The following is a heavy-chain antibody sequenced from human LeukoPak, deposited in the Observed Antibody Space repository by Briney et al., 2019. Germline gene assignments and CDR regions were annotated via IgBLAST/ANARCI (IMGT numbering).Heavy chain of an antibody. J-gene: IGHJ6*03. Sequence: SETLSLTXTVSGGSIGSGSYYWSWIRQPAGKGLEWIGRIYTSGSTNYNPSLKSRVTISVDTSKNQFSLKLSSVTAVDTAVYYCAREDYGDYPPHYYYYYMDVWGKGTTVTVSS. CDR3: AREDYGDYPPHYYYYYMDV. CDR1: GGSIGSGSYY. CDR2: IYTSGST. V-gene: IGHV4-61*02. D-gene: IGHD4-17*01.